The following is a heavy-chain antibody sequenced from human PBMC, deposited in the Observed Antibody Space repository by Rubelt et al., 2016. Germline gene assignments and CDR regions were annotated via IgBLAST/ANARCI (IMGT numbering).Heavy chain of an antibody. CDR2: IFHRGST. V-gene: IGHV4-38-2*02. D-gene: IGHD2-2*01. CDR1: GYSISSGNY. CDR3: AGFSPAVDY. J-gene: IGHJ4*02. Sequence: QVQLQESGPGLVKPSETLSLTCTVSGYSISSGNYWGWIRQPPGKGLEWIGSIFHRGSTYYRPSLKSRITISVDTSKNQCALKLSSVTAADTAVYFCAGFSPAVDYWGQGTLVTVSS.